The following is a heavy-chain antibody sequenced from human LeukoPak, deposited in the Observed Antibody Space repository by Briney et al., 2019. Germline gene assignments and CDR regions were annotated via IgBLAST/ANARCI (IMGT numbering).Heavy chain of an antibody. Sequence: GGSLRLSCAASGFTFSSYAMHWVRQAPGKGLEWVAVISYDGSNKYYADSVKGRFTISRDNSKNTLYLQMNSLRAEDTAVYYCARESEWAFDIWGQGTMVTVSS. CDR3: ARESEWAFDI. J-gene: IGHJ3*02. D-gene: IGHD3-3*01. V-gene: IGHV3-30*04. CDR1: GFTFSSYA. CDR2: ISYDGSNK.